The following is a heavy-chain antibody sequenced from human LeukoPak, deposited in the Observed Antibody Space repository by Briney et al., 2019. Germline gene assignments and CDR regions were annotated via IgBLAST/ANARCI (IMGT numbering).Heavy chain of an antibody. CDR1: GYTFTSYD. V-gene: IGHV1-8*01. D-gene: IGHD5-12*01. J-gene: IGHJ4*02. Sequence: ASVKVSCKASGYTFTSYDINWVRQATGQGLEWMGWMNPNSGNTGYAQKFQGRVTMTRNTSISTAYMELSSLRSEDTAVYFCARNLLDIADPWESSGYWGQGTLVTVSS. CDR3: ARNLLDIADPWESSGY. CDR2: MNPNSGNT.